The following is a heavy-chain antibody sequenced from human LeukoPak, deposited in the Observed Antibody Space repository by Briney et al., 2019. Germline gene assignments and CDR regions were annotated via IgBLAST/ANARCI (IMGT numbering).Heavy chain of an antibody. Sequence: PGGSLRLSCAASGLTFSSYWMHWVRQAPGKGLVWVSRINSDGSSTSYADSVKGRFTISRDNAKNTLYLQMNSLRAEDTAVHYCARGPPYYYDSSGYYYWGQGTLVTVSS. V-gene: IGHV3-74*01. CDR1: GLTFSSYW. D-gene: IGHD3-22*01. CDR2: INSDGSST. CDR3: ARGPPYYYDSSGYYY. J-gene: IGHJ4*02.